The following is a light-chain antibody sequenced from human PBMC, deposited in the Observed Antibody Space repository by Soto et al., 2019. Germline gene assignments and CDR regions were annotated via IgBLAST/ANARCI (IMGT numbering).Light chain of an antibody. Sequence: QSALTQPASVSGSPGQSITISCTGTSSDVGGYDFVSWYQQHPAKAPRHIISEVTNRPSGVSYRFSGSKSGNTASLTISGLQAEDEAGYFCSSFTSRDTLVFGGGTKLTVL. CDR2: EVT. CDR1: SSDVGGYDF. CDR3: SSFTSRDTLV. J-gene: IGLJ3*02. V-gene: IGLV2-14*01.